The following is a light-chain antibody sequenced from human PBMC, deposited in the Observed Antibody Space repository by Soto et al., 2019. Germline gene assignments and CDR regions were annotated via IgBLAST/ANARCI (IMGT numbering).Light chain of an antibody. CDR3: LNDYNYPLT. CDR1: QGIRTD. CDR2: GAS. V-gene: IGKV1-6*01. Sequence: AIHMTQSPSSLSASVGDRVTITCRASQGIRTDLGWYQQKPGKAPELLISGASSLQSGVSPRFSGRGSGTDFTLTISSLQPEDFATHYCLNDYNYPLTFGQGTKLDIK. J-gene: IGKJ1*01.